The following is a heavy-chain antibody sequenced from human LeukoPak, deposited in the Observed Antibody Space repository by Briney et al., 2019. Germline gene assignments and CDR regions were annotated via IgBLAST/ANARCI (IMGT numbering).Heavy chain of an antibody. J-gene: IGHJ4*02. V-gene: IGHV3-74*01. CDR2: INSDGSST. CDR3: AGDGNSKGDFDY. CDR1: GFTFSSYW. Sequence: GGSLRLSCAASGFTFSSYWMHWVRQAPGKGLVWVSRINSDGSSTSYADSVKGRFTISRDNAKNTLYLQMNSLRAEDTAVYYCAGDGNSKGDFDYWGQGTLVTVSS. D-gene: IGHD4-11*01.